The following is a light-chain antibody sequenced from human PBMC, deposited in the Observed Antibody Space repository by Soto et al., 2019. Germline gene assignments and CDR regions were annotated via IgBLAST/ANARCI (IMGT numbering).Light chain of an antibody. J-gene: IGKJ1*01. CDR3: LQYHNLWA. CDR2: GAS. Sequence: IVMTQSPATLSVSPGERANLSCRASQSVGTKLAWYQQTPGQAPRLLIYGASNRATGVPARISGSVSGTDFSLTISSLQSEDFTVYSCLQYHNLWAFGQGTKVDIK. V-gene: IGKV3-15*01. CDR1: QSVGTK.